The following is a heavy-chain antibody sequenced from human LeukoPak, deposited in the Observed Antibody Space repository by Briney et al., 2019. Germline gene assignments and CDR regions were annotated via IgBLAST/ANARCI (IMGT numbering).Heavy chain of an antibody. V-gene: IGHV3-33*03. Sequence: PGTSLRLSCAASGFTFNWHGFHWVRQAPGKGLEWVGVIWVDGSQKYYAESVKGRFSISRDNSKSTLYLQMDSLRAEDTAVYYCVVVLVPSAFWHFDVWGPGTLVTVSS. CDR1: GFTFNWHG. D-gene: IGHD2-2*01. CDR3: VVVLVPSAFWHFDV. CDR2: IWVDGSQK. J-gene: IGHJ2*01.